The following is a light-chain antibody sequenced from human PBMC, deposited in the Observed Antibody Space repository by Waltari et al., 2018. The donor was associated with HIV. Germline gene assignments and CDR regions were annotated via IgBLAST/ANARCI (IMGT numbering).Light chain of an antibody. CDR3: MQALESPLT. Sequence: DIVMTQSPLSLSVTPGEPASISCRSRQSPLKSNGYMYLDGYLQKPVQSPQLLIYLGSNRASGVPDRFSGSGSATDFTLKISRVEAEDAGIYYCMQALESPLTFGGGTRVEIK. CDR1: QSPLKSNGYMY. V-gene: IGKV2-28*01. CDR2: LGS. J-gene: IGKJ4*01.